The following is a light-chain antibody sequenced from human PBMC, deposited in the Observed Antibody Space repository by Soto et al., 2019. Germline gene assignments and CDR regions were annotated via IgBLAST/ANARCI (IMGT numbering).Light chain of an antibody. V-gene: IGLV2-14*01. Sequence: QSALTQPASVSGSPGQSITLSCTGTTSDIGGNDYVSWYQRHPGKAPKLIIYDVNNRPSRVCNRFSGSKSGNTASRTISGLLAEDEAGSYCTASASGSSHVVFGGGSKLTVL. CDR1: TSDIGGNDY. CDR3: TASASGSSHVV. J-gene: IGLJ2*01. CDR2: DVN.